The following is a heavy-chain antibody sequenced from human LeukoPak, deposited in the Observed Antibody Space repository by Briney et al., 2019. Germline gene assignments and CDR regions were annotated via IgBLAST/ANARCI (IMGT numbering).Heavy chain of an antibody. CDR1: GGSISPLY. CDR2: IYYSGTT. V-gene: IGHV4-59*11. J-gene: IGHJ4*02. D-gene: IGHD3-10*01. Sequence: SETLSLTCTVSGGSISPLYWGWIRQPPGKGLEFIGDIYYSGTTNYNPSLRSRVTLSVDTSKNQLSLKLSSVTAADTAVYYCARGGVAAKYYFDYWGPGTLVTVSS. CDR3: ARGGVAAKYYFDY.